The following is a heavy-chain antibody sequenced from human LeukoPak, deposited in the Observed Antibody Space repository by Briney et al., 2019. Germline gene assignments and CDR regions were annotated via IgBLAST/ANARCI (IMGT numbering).Heavy chain of an antibody. CDR1: GFTFDDYG. CDR2: IKQDGSEK. J-gene: IGHJ4*02. D-gene: IGHD6-13*01. Sequence: GGSLRLSCAASGFTFDDYGMSWVRQAPGKGLEWVANIKQDGSEKYYVDSVKGRFTISRDNAKNSLYLQMNSLRAEDTAVYYCARDWVRSSCTDWGQGNLVTVSS. V-gene: IGHV3-7*01. CDR3: ARDWVRSSCTD.